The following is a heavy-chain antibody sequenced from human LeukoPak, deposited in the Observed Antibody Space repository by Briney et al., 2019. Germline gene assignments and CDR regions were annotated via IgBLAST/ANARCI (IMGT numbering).Heavy chain of an antibody. Sequence: GGSLRLSCAASGFTFSSYWMHWVRQAPGKGLVWVSRINSDGSSTSYADSVKGRFTISRDNAKNTLYLQMNSLRAEDTAVYYCARVGFDRACDYWGQGTLDTVSS. D-gene: IGHD3-9*01. J-gene: IGHJ4*02. CDR2: INSDGSST. V-gene: IGHV3-74*01. CDR3: ARVGFDRACDY. CDR1: GFTFSSYW.